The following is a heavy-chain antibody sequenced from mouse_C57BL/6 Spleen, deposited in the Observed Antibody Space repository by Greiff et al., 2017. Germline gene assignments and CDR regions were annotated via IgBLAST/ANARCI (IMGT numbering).Heavy chain of an antibody. D-gene: IGHD3-2*02. CDR1: GYAFTNYL. V-gene: IGHV1-54*01. J-gene: IGHJ2*01. CDR3: ARDSSGLDY. CDR2: INPGSGGT. Sequence: VKLQQSGAELVRPGTSVKVSCKASGYAFTNYLIEWVKQRPGQGLEWIGVINPGSGGTNYNEKFKGKATLTADKSSSTAYMQLSSLTSEASAVYFCARDSSGLDYWGQGTTLTVSS.